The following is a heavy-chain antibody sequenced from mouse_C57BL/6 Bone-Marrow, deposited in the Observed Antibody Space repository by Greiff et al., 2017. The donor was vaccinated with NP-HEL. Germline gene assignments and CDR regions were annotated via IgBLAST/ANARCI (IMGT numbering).Heavy chain of an antibody. CDR2: IDPANGNT. CDR1: GFNIKNTY. Sequence: LVESVAELVRPGASVKLSCTASGFNIKNTYMHWVKQRPEQGLEWIGRIDPANGNTKYAPKFQGKATITADTSSNTAYLQLSSLTSEDTAIYYCARGPVVANGYAMDYWGQGTSVTVSS. J-gene: IGHJ4*01. V-gene: IGHV14-3*01. D-gene: IGHD1-1*01. CDR3: ARGPVVANGYAMDY.